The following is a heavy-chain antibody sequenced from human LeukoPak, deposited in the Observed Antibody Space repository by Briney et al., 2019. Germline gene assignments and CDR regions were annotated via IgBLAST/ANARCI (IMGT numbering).Heavy chain of an antibody. CDR1: GFTFSSYW. CDR3: AREPAARGGRSIAVADDAFDI. V-gene: IGHV3-74*01. D-gene: IGHD6-19*01. CDR2: INSDGSST. Sequence: PGGSLRLSCAASGFTFSSYWMHWVCQAPGKGLVWVSRINSDGSSTSYADSVKGRFTISRDNAKNTLYLQMNSLRAEDTAVYYCAREPAARGGRSIAVADDAFDIWGQGTMVTVSS. J-gene: IGHJ3*02.